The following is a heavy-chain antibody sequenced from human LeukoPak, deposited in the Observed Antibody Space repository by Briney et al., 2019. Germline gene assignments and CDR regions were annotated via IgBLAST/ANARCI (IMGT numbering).Heavy chain of an antibody. V-gene: IGHV4-4*09. Sequence: MSSETLSLTCTVSGGSIGGYYWTWIWQPPGKGLEWIGYIYASGSTTYNPSLKSRVTISVDTSKNQFSLKLSSVTAADTAVYYCARHPRPDAGYFDWSTYYYYYGMDVWGQGTTVTVSS. D-gene: IGHD3-9*01. CDR1: GGSIGGYY. CDR3: ARHPRPDAGYFDWSTYYYYYGMDV. J-gene: IGHJ6*02. CDR2: IYASGST.